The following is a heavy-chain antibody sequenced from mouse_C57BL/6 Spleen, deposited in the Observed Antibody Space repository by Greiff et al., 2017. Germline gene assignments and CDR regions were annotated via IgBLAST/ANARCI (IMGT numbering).Heavy chain of an antibody. Sequence: VQLQQSGPELVKPGASVKISCTASGYTFTDYYMNWVKQSHGKSLEWIGDINPNNGGTSYNQKFKGKATLTVDKSSSTAYMELRSLTSEDSAVYYCARHYGSSYWYFDVWGTGTTVTVSS. V-gene: IGHV1-26*01. CDR1: GYTFTDYY. CDR3: ARHYGSSYWYFDV. D-gene: IGHD1-1*01. CDR2: INPNNGGT. J-gene: IGHJ1*03.